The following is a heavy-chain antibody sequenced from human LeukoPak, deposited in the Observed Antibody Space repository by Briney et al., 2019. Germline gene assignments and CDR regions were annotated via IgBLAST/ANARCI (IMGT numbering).Heavy chain of an antibody. J-gene: IGHJ3*01. CDR3: ARDYKGAFDV. CDR1: GGSISSYY. Sequence: SETLSLTCTVSGGSISSYYWSWIRQSPGKGLEWIGNISDSGRTNYNPSLKSRVIISSDTSKNQFPLKLTSVTAADTAVYYCARDYKGAFDVWGQGTMVTVSS. CDR2: ISDSGRT. D-gene: IGHD3-10*01. V-gene: IGHV4-59*01.